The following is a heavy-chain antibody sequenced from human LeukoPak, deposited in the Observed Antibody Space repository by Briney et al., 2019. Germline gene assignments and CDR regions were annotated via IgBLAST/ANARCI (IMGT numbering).Heavy chain of an antibody. J-gene: IGHJ4*02. CDR2: INPNSGGT. V-gene: IGHV1-2*02. D-gene: IGHD2-21*01. Sequence: ASVKVSCKVSGYTFTGYYMHWVRQAPGQGLEWMGWINPNSGGTNYAQKFQGRVTMTRDTSISTAYMELSRLRSDDTAVYYCARGAYCGGDCYSFDYWGQGTLVTVSS. CDR1: GYTFTGYY. CDR3: ARGAYCGGDCYSFDY.